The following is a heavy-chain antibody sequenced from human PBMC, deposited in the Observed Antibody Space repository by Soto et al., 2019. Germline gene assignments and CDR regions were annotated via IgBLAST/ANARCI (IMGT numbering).Heavy chain of an antibody. V-gene: IGHV3-48*02. D-gene: IGHD6-19*01. J-gene: IGHJ4*02. Sequence: EVQLVESGGGLVQPGGSLRLSCAASGFTFNIYSMNWVRQAPGKGLEWVSYITSDTATIHYADSVRGRFTISRDNAENSRCLQMNSLSDEDTAAYYCARSVAGHFDYWGQGALVTVSS. CDR3: ARSVAGHFDY. CDR1: GFTFNIYS. CDR2: ITSDTATI.